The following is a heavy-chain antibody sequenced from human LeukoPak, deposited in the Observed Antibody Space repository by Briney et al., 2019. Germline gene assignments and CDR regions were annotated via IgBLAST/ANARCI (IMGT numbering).Heavy chain of an antibody. J-gene: IGHJ6*02. D-gene: IGHD3-10*01. V-gene: IGHV5-51*01. CDR2: IYPDDSDA. CDR1: GYNFGTRW. Sequence: GESLKISCKGSGYNFGTRWVAWVRQMPGKGLEWMGIIYPDDSDARCSPSFQGQVTISADKSINTAYLQWSSLKASDTAIYFCARGAYGSGSYYNYYGMDVWGQGTTVTVSS. CDR3: ARGAYGSGSYYNYYGMDV.